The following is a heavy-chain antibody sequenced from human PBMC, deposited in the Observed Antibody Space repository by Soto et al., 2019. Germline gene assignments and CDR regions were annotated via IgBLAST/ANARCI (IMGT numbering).Heavy chain of an antibody. D-gene: IGHD3-22*01. Sequence: SETLSLTCAVSGDSITSDKWWSWIRQPPGKGLQWIGEIYHSGSSKYNPSLKSRVIISVDKSKNQFSLKLSSVTAADTAVYYCARRDYDSSGSFDYWGQGTLVTVSS. J-gene: IGHJ4*02. CDR1: GDSITSDKW. CDR2: IYHSGSS. V-gene: IGHV4-4*02. CDR3: ARRDYDSSGSFDY.